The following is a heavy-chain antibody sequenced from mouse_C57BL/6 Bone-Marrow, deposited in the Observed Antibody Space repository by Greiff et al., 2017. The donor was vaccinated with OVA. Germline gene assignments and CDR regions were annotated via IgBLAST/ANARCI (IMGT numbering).Heavy chain of an antibody. D-gene: IGHD1-3*01. J-gene: IGHJ1*03. Sequence: EVKLMESGEGLVKPGGSLKLSCAASGFTFSSYAMSWVRQTPEKRLEWVAYISSGGDYIYYADTVKGRFTISRDNARNTLYLQRSSLKSEDTAMYYCTKVLAAFDVWGTGTTVTVSS. V-gene: IGHV5-9-1*02. CDR1: GFTFSSYA. CDR2: ISSGGDYI. CDR3: TKVLAAFDV.